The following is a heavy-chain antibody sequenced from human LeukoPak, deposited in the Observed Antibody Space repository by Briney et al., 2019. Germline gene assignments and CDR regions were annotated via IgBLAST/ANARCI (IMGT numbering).Heavy chain of an antibody. V-gene: IGHV3-53*05. CDR1: GFTVSSNY. J-gene: IGHJ4*02. CDR3: AKDLGNSAAYYFDY. Sequence: PGGSLRLSCAASGFTVSSNYMSWVRQAPGKGLEWVSVIYSGGSTYYADSVKGRFTISRDNAKNSLYLQMNSLRAEDTALYYCAKDLGNSAAYYFDYWGQGTLVTVSS. CDR2: IYSGGST. D-gene: IGHD4-23*01.